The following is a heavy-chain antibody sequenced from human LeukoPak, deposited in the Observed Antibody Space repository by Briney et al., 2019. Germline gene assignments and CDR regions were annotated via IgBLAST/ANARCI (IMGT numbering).Heavy chain of an antibody. CDR1: GYSISSGYY. J-gene: IGHJ6*03. Sequence: PSETLSLTCTVSGYSISSGYYSGWIRQPPGKGLEWIGSIYHSGSTYYNPSLKSRVTISVDTSKNQFSLKLSSVTAADTAVYYCARGGGYYYYYMDVWGKGTTVTVSS. CDR2: IYHSGST. CDR3: ARGGGYYYYYMDV. V-gene: IGHV4-38-2*02.